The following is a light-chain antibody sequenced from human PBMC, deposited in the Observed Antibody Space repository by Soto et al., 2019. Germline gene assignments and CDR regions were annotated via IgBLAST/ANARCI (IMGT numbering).Light chain of an antibody. Sequence: DLQQTQAIVTTCGVDVERVTTASRASQRTSGWLAWYQQKTGKAPKLLIYKASSLQSGVPSRFSGSGSGTDFIFTISNLQPEDFATYFCQQSYSTPPTFGQGTKVDIK. CDR1: QRTSGW. J-gene: IGKJ1*01. CDR3: QQSYSTPPT. V-gene: IGKV1-39*01. CDR2: KAS.